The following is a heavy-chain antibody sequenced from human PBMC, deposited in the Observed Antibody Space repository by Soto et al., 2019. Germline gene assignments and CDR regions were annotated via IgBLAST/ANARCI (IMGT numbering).Heavy chain of an antibody. CDR2: ISFDGRNK. CDR1: GFPFSSYA. J-gene: IGHJ4*02. V-gene: IGHV3-30*04. D-gene: IGHD6-19*01. CDR3: ARDVNEGSGWPLNIEH. Sequence: GGSLRLSCAASGFPFSSYAVHWVRLSPGKGLEWVAVISFDGRNKYYGDSVKGRFTISRDNSKNTLYLQMNSLRVEDTAVYYFARDVNEGSGWPLNIEHWGQGTPVTVSS.